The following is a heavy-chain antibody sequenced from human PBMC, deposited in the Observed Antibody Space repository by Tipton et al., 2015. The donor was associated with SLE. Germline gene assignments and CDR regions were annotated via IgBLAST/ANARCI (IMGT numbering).Heavy chain of an antibody. Sequence: TLSLTCTVSGASISSHYWSWIRQPPGKGLEWIGYIYYSGSTNYNPSLKSRVTISVDTSKNQFSLKLISVTAADTAVYYCAKGDMVFDYWGRGTLVTVSS. CDR1: GASISSHY. CDR3: AKGDMVFDY. V-gene: IGHV4-59*11. CDR2: IYYSGST. D-gene: IGHD3-10*01. J-gene: IGHJ4*02.